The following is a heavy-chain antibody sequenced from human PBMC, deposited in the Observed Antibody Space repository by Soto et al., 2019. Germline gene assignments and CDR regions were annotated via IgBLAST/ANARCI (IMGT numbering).Heavy chain of an antibody. J-gene: IGHJ4*02. CDR1: GGTFSSYA. CDR3: VSLGFGVVMFDY. D-gene: IGHD3-3*01. Sequence: GASVKVSCKASGGTFSSYAISWVRQAPGQGLEWMGGIIPIFGTGNYAQKFQGRVTITADESTSTAYMELSSLRSEDTAVYYCVSLGFGVVMFDYWGQGTLVTVSS. CDR2: IIPIFGTG. V-gene: IGHV1-69*13.